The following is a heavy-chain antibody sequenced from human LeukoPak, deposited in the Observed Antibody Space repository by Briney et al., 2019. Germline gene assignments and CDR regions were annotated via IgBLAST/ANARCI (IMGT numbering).Heavy chain of an antibody. Sequence: GGSLRLSCAASGFTFSSFGMNWVRQAPGKGLEWVSYISDSSSLTYYADSVKGRFTISRDNAKNSLSLQLNSLRDEDTAVYFCAKVIRGGYGMDVWGQGTMVTVSS. J-gene: IGHJ6*02. CDR2: ISDSSSLT. D-gene: IGHD3-10*01. V-gene: IGHV3-48*02. CDR3: AKVIRGGYGMDV. CDR1: GFTFSSFG.